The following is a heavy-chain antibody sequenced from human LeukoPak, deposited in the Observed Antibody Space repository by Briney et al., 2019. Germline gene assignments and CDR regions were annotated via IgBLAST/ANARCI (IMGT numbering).Heavy chain of an antibody. J-gene: IGHJ3*02. CDR3: TREADTYYDFWSGPQQGYAFDI. CDR2: IKSKANGYAT. D-gene: IGHD3-3*01. Sequence: HSGGSLRLSCAASGFTFSGSAMHWVRQASGKGLEWVGRIKSKANGYATVYAASVKGRFTISRDDSKNTAYLQMNSLKTEDTAVYYCTREADTYYDFWSGPQQGYAFDIWGQGTMVTVSS. V-gene: IGHV3-73*01. CDR1: GFTFSGSA.